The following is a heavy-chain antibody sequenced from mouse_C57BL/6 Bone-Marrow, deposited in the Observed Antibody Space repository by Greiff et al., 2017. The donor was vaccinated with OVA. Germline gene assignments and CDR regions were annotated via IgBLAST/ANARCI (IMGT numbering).Heavy chain of an antibody. CDR3: ARFHYGSSYLPFDY. Sequence: EVQWVESGGGLVQPGGSLSLSCAASGFTFTDYYMSWVRQPPGKALEWLGFIRNKANGYTTEYSASVKGRFTISRDNSQSILYLQMNALRAEDSATYYCARFHYGSSYLPFDYWGQGTTLTVSS. CDR2: IRNKANGYTT. D-gene: IGHD1-1*01. V-gene: IGHV7-3*01. J-gene: IGHJ2*01. CDR1: GFTFTDYY.